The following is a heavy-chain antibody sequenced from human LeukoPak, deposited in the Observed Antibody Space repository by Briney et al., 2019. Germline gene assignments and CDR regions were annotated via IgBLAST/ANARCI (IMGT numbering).Heavy chain of an antibody. J-gene: IGHJ4*02. CDR1: GGSISSYY. V-gene: IGHV4-4*07. CDR2: IYTSGST. D-gene: IGHD3-22*01. Sequence: SETLSLTCTVSGGSISSYYWSWIRQPAGKGLEWIGRIYTSGSTNYNPSLKSRVTISVDTSKNQFSLKLSSVTAADTAVYYCASTLTYYYDSSGYPLDYWGQGTLATVSS. CDR3: ASTLTYYYDSSGYPLDY.